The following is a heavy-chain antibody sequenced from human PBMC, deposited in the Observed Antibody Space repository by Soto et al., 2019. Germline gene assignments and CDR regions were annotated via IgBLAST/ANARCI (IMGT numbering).Heavy chain of an antibody. CDR3: AEGHGSGSYYPHPHYYYYYGMDV. CDR2: IIPIFGTA. CDR1: GGTFSSYA. J-gene: IGHJ6*02. Sequence: GASVKVSCKASGGTFSSYAISWVRQAPGQGLEWMGGIIPIFGTANYAQKFQGRVTITADESTSTVYMELSSLRSEDTAVYYCAEGHGSGSYYPHPHYYYYYGMDVWGQGTTVTVSS. V-gene: IGHV1-69*13. D-gene: IGHD3-10*01.